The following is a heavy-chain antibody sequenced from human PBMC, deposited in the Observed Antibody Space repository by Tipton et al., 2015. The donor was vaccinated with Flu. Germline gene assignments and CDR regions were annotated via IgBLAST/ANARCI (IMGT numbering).Heavy chain of an antibody. CDR2: IYYGGST. J-gene: IGHJ6*02. Sequence: TLSLTCSVSGASFSSIGHYWGWIRQSPGKGLEWIGTIYYGGSTYYNPSLKSRVTLSVDSSKNEFSLTLASLTAADTAVYYCARDLWNDRRAYYYYGVDVWGQGTTVTVSS. D-gene: IGHD1-1*01. CDR1: GASFSSIGHY. V-gene: IGHV4-39*07. CDR3: ARDLWNDRRAYYYYGVDV.